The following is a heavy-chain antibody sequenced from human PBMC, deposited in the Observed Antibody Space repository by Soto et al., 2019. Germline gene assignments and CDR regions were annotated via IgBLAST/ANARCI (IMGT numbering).Heavy chain of an antibody. CDR3: ARGGTSGLTGFDY. J-gene: IGHJ4*02. CDR2: ISGSGGST. V-gene: IGHV3-23*01. CDR1: GFTFSSYA. D-gene: IGHD7-27*01. Sequence: GGSLRLSCAASGFTFSSYAMSWVRQAPGKGLEWVSAISGSGGSTYYADSVKGRFTISRDNSKNTLYLQMNSLRAEDTAVYYCARGGTSGLTGFDYWGQGTLVTVSS.